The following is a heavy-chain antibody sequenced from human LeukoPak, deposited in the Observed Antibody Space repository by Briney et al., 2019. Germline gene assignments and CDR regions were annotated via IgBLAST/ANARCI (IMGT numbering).Heavy chain of an antibody. CDR3: AKEAQKLLWFGGGRGNYFDY. Sequence: PGGSLRLSCAASGFTFSSYAMSWVRQAPGKGLEWVSAISGSGGSTYYADSVKGRFTISRDNSKNTLYLQMNSLRAEDTAVYYCAKEAQKLLWFGGGRGNYFDYWGQGTLVTVSS. CDR1: GFTFSSYA. J-gene: IGHJ4*02. D-gene: IGHD3-10*01. V-gene: IGHV3-23*01. CDR2: ISGSGGST.